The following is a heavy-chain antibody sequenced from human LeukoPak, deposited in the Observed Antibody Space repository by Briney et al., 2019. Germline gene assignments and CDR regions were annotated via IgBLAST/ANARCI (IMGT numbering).Heavy chain of an antibody. D-gene: IGHD2-2*01. J-gene: IGHJ4*02. CDR2: INPSVST. V-gene: IGHV4-34*01. CDR1: GGSFSGYY. Sequence: SETPSLTCAVYGGSFSGYYWSWIRQPPGKGLEWIGEINPSVSTNYNPSLKSRVTISVDTSKNQFTLKLNSVTAADTAVYYCARDLEYCSSTSCPFDYWGQGTLVTVSS. CDR3: ARDLEYCSSTSCPFDY.